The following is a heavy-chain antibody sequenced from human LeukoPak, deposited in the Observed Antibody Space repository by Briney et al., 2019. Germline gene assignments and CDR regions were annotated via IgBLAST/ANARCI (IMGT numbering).Heavy chain of an antibody. CDR3: ARYSYAAFDI. CDR1: GYTFTGYY. Sequence: GASVKVSCKASGYTFTGYYMHWVRQAPGQGLEWMGWINPNSGNTGYAQKFQGRVTITRNTSISTAYMELSSLRSEDTAVYYCARYSYAAFDIWGQGTMVTVSS. CDR2: INPNSGNT. J-gene: IGHJ3*02. D-gene: IGHD5-18*01. V-gene: IGHV1-8*03.